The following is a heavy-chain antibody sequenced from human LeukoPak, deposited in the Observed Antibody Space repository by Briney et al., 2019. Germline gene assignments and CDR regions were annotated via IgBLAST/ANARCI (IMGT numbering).Heavy chain of an antibody. Sequence: SETLSLTCTVSGGSISSYYWSWVRQPAGKGLEWIGRIYTSGSTNYNPSLKSRVTMSVDTSKNQFSLRLSSVTAADTAVHYCTRDSSGYSSRYYYYYMDVWGKGTTVTVSS. V-gene: IGHV4-4*07. CDR1: GGSISSYY. J-gene: IGHJ6*03. D-gene: IGHD3-22*01. CDR3: TRDSSGYSSRYYYYYMDV. CDR2: IYTSGST.